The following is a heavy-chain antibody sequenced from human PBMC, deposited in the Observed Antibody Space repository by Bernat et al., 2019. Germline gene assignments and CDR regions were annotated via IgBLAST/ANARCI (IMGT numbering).Heavy chain of an antibody. CDR1: GFSLSTSGVG. CDR2: IYWDDDK. CDR3: ARNAVRYYGSGTYSTANWFDP. V-gene: IGHV2-5*02. D-gene: IGHD3-10*01. J-gene: IGHJ5*02. Sequence: QITLKESGPTLVKPTQTLTLTCTFSGFSLSTSGVGVGWIRQPPGKALEWLALIYWDDDKRYSPSLKSRLTITKDTAKNQVVLTMTNMDPVDTVTYYCARNAVRYYGSGTYSTANWFDPWGQGTLVTVSS.